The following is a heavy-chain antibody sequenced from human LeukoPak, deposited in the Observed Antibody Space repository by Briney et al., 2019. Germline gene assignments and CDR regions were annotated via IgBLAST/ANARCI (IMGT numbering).Heavy chain of an antibody. CDR1: GGTFSSYA. V-gene: IGHV1-69*13. CDR2: IIPIFGTA. CDR3: ARDLKPTSLDRAHFDY. J-gene: IGHJ4*02. D-gene: IGHD1-14*01. Sequence: GASVKVSCKASGGTFSSYAISWVRQAPGQGLEWMGGIIPIFGTANYAQKFQGRVTITADESTSTAYMELSSLRSEDTAVYYCARDLKPTSLDRAHFDYWGQGTLVTVSS.